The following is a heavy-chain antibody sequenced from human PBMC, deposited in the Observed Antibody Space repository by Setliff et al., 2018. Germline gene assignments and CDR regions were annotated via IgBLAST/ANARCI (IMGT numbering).Heavy chain of an antibody. V-gene: IGHV1-69*13. Sequence: VKVSCKASGDTFKGYAFTWVRQAPGQGLEWMGDFLAVLRKPTHAERFQDRLTITADESTSTAYMELRDLRPEDTAVYFCASPRSAGTYQGAFYYFLHVWGKGTTVTVSS. D-gene: IGHD1-26*01. CDR2: FLAVLRKP. CDR1: GDTFKGYA. J-gene: IGHJ6*03. CDR3: ASPRSAGTYQGAFYYFLHV.